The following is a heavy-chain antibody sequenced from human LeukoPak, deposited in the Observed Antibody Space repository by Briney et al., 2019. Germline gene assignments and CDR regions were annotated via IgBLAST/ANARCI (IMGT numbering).Heavy chain of an antibody. V-gene: IGHV1-69*05. CDR2: IIPIFDTV. Sequence: SVKVSCKASGGTFSSYAISWVRQAPGQGLEWMGRIIPIFDTVNYAHKFQGRVTITTDESTSTAYMELSSLRSEDTAVYYCARSGLGRYRSGRMGGFVYWGQGTLVTVSS. CDR1: GGTFSSYA. D-gene: IGHD5-18*01. J-gene: IGHJ4*02. CDR3: ARSGLGRYRSGRMGGFVY.